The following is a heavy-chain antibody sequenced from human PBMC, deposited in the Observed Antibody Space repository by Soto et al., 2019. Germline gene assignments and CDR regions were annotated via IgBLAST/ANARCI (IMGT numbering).Heavy chain of an antibody. CDR1: GGTFGSYA. Sequence: QVQLVQSGAEVKKPGSSVKVSCKASGGTFGSYAISWVRQAPGQGLEWMGGIIPIPGTANYARKFQGKVTIAADESTSTAYMELSSLRSEDTAVYYGARAQGSSTSLEVYYYYYYGMDVWGQGTTVTVSS. CDR3: ARAQGSSTSLEVYYYYYYGMDV. D-gene: IGHD2-2*01. J-gene: IGHJ6*02. V-gene: IGHV1-69*01. CDR2: IIPIPGTA.